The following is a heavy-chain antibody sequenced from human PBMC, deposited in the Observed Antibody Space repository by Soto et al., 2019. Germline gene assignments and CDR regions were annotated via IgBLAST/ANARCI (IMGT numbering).Heavy chain of an antibody. CDR1: GGSFSGYY. Sequence: TSETLSLTCAVYGGSFSGYYWSWIRQPPGKGLEWIGEINHSGSTNYNPSLKSRVTISVDTSKNQFSLKLSSVTAADTAVYYCARGRDGYNYTVDYWGQGTLVTVSS. CDR3: ARGRDGYNYTVDY. D-gene: IGHD5-12*01. J-gene: IGHJ4*02. V-gene: IGHV4-34*01. CDR2: INHSGST.